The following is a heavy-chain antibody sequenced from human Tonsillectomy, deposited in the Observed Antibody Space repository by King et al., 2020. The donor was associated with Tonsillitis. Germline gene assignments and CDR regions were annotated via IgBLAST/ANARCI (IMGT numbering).Heavy chain of an antibody. CDR2: IYNSGNT. CDR3: ARASSRDGYNPRWDY. CDR1: GDSISSYY. J-gene: IGHJ4*02. Sequence: QLQESGPGLVKPSETLPLTCTVSGDSISSYYWSWIRQPPGKGLEWLGYIYNSGNTNYNPSLERRVTISVDTSKNQISLKLSSVTAADTAVYYCARASSRDGYNPRWDYWGQGTLVTVSS. V-gene: IGHV4-59*01. D-gene: IGHD5-24*01.